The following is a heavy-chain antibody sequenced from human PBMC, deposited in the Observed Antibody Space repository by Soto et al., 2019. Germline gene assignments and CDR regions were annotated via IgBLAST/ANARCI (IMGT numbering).Heavy chain of an antibody. CDR2: IIPIFGTA. CDR1: GGTFSSYA. CDR3: ARFGVTDADVYYYGMHV. D-gene: IGHD3-10*01. Sequence: SVKVSCKASGGTFSSYAISWVRQAPGQGLEWMGGIIPIFGTANYAQKFQGRVTITADESTSTAYMELSSLRSEDTAVYYCARFGVTDADVYYYGMHVWGQGTTVTVYS. V-gene: IGHV1-69*13. J-gene: IGHJ6*02.